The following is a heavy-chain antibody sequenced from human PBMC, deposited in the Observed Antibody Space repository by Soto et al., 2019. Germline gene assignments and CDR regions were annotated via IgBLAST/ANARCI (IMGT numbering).Heavy chain of an antibody. CDR1: GFSLSTRGVG. J-gene: IGHJ4*02. CDR2: IYWDDDK. V-gene: IGHV2-5*02. D-gene: IGHD4-17*01. Sequence: QITLKESGPTLVKPTQTLTLTCTFSGFSLSTRGVGVGWIRQPPGKALEWLAVIYWDDDKRYSPSLKSRLTTXKXXSKPQQVVLTLTNMDPVDTATYYCAHTQDYGPVTYWGQGTLVTVSS. CDR3: AHTQDYGPVTY.